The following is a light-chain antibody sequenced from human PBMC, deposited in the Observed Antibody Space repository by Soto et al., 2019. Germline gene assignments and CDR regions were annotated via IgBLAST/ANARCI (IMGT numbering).Light chain of an antibody. CDR2: AAS. CDR1: QSISRY. J-gene: IGKJ1*01. V-gene: IGKV1-39*01. Sequence: DIQMTQSPSSLSASVGDRITITSRASQSISRYLNWYQHKPGKAPKLLINAASSLERGVPSRFSGGGSGTDFTLNISSLQPDDFATYYCQQNYRATPWTFGQGTKVDSK. CDR3: QQNYRATPWT.